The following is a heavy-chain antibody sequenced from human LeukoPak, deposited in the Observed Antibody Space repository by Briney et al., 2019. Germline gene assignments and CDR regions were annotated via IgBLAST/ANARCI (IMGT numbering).Heavy chain of an antibody. D-gene: IGHD6-13*01. V-gene: IGHV3-30-3*01. CDR2: ISYDGSNK. CDR3: ARDRRLAAAGTGYFDY. J-gene: IGHJ4*02. Sequence: GGSLRLSCAASGFTFSSYAMHWVRQAPGKGLEWVAVISYDGSNKYYADSVKGRFTISRDNSKNTLYLQMNSLRAEDTAVYYCARDRRLAAAGTGYFDYWGQGTLVTVSS. CDR1: GFTFSSYA.